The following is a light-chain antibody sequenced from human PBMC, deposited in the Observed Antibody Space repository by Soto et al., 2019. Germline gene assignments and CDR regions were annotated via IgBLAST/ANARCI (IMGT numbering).Light chain of an antibody. CDR3: QQYNNWYT. Sequence: EIVMTQSPATLSVSPGERATLSCRASQSVSSNLAWYQQKPGQAPRLLIYGASTRATGIPARFSGRGSGTEFTLTINSLQSEDFAVYYCQQYNNWYTFGQGTKLEIK. CDR2: GAS. V-gene: IGKV3-15*01. CDR1: QSVSSN. J-gene: IGKJ2*01.